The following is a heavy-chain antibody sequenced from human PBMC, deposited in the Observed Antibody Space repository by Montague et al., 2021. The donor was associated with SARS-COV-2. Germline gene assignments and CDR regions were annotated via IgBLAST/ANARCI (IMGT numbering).Heavy chain of an antibody. CDR3: AKGPDGVDY. CDR1: GFSFSSSA. V-gene: IGHV3-48*03. D-gene: IGHD1-14*01. J-gene: IGHJ4*02. Sequence: SLRLSCAASGFSFSSSAMNWVRQAPGKGLEWLSYIGSSGENIDYADSVKGRLTISRDNAKNSLYLQMKSLRVEDTALYYCAKGPDGVDYWGQGTLVTVSS. CDR2: IGSSGENI.